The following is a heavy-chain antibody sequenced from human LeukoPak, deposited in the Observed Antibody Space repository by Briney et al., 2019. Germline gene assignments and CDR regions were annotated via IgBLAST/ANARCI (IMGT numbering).Heavy chain of an antibody. J-gene: IGHJ5*02. CDR1: GITFGNNW. CDR2: INSDGGGA. Sequence: SGGSLRLSCAASGITFGNNWMHWVRQGPGKGLVWISRINSDGGGAIYADSVKGRFTVSRDNAKNTLYLQMNSLRAEDTAVYYCARDVPHNWLDTWGQGTLVTVPS. V-gene: IGHV3-74*01. CDR3: ARDVPHNWLDT.